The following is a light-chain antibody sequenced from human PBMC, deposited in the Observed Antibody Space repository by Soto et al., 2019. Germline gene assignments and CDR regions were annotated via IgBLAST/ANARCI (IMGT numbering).Light chain of an antibody. J-gene: IGLJ1*01. CDR3: SSYTTSSTVV. CDR2: DVS. V-gene: IGLV2-14*03. Sequence: QSVLTQPASVSGSPGQSITISCTGTSSDIGYYNYVSWYQQHPGKAPKLMIYDVSNRPSGVSNRFPGSKSANTASLTISGLQAEDEADYHCSSYTTSSTVVFGTGTKVTVL. CDR1: SSDIGYYNY.